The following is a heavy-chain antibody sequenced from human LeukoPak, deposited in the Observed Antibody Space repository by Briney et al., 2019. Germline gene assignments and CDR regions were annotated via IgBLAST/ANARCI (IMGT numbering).Heavy chain of an antibody. J-gene: IGHJ4*02. D-gene: IGHD2-2*01. CDR3: ARSRGIVVVPAAMPDY. CDR1: GYTFTGYY. Sequence: ASVKVSCKASGYTFTGYYMHWVRQAPGQGLEWMGWINPNSGGTNYAQKFQSRVTMTRDTSISTAYMELSRLRSDDTAVYYCARSRGIVVVPAAMPDYWGQGTLVTVSS. V-gene: IGHV1-2*02. CDR2: INPNSGGT.